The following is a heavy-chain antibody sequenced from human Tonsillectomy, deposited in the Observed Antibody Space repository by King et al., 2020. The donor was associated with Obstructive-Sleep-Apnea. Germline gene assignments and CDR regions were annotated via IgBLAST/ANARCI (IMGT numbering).Heavy chain of an antibody. CDR1: GFTFSSYW. Sequence: VQLVESGGGLVQPGGSLRLSCAASGFTFSSYWMHWVRQAPGKGLVWVSRINSDGSSTSYADSVKGRFTISRDNAKNTLYLQMNSLRAEDTVVYYCARVSLAPESGSGGKYNWLDPWGQGTPVTVSS. D-gene: IGHD3-10*01. V-gene: IGHV3-74*02. CDR3: ARVSLAPESGSGGKYNWLDP. CDR2: INSDGSST. J-gene: IGHJ5*02.